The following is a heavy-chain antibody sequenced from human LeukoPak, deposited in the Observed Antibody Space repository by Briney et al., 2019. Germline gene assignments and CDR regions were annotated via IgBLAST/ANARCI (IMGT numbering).Heavy chain of an antibody. CDR2: ISPSDSTI. V-gene: IGHV3-48*03. CDR3: ARQSSGWSYFDC. Sequence: QPGGSLRLSCAASGFNLSSYEMNWVRQTPGKGLERVSYISPSDSTIYSEDSVKGRFIISRDNAKNSQYLQMNSLRAEDTAVYSCARQSSGWSYFDCWGQGILVTVSS. D-gene: IGHD6-19*01. J-gene: IGHJ4*02. CDR1: GFNLSSYE.